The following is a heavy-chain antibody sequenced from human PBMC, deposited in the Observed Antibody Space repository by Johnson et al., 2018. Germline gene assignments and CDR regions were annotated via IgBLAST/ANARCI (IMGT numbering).Heavy chain of an antibody. CDR1: GFTFSSYA. D-gene: IGHD2-15*01. V-gene: IGHV3-30-3*01. Sequence: QVQLVQSGGGVVQPGRSLRLSCAASGFTFSSYAMHWVRQAPGKGLEWVAVISYDGSNKYYVDSVKGRFTISRDNAKNSLYLQMNSLGAEDTAVYYCASFTYCSGGSCRRWGAFDIWGQGTMVTVSS. CDR2: ISYDGSNK. CDR3: ASFTYCSGGSCRRWGAFDI. J-gene: IGHJ3*02.